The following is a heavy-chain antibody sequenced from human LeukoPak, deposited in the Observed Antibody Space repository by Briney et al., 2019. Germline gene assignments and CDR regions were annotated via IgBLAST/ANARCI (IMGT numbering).Heavy chain of an antibody. CDR3: ARGANDAVLWRWELGWFDP. Sequence: PGGSLRLSCAASGFTFSSYWMHWVRQAPGKGLVWVSRINSDGSSTSYADSVKGRFTISRDNAKNTLYLQMNSLRAEDTAVYYCARGANDAVLWRWELGWFDPWGQGTLVTVSS. V-gene: IGHV3-74*01. D-gene: IGHD1-1*01. CDR2: INSDGSST. CDR1: GFTFSSYW. J-gene: IGHJ5*02.